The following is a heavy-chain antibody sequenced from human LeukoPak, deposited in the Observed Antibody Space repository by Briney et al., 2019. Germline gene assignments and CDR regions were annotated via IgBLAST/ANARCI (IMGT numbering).Heavy chain of an antibody. D-gene: IGHD6-13*01. J-gene: IGHJ3*02. CDR3: ARRGANRQQLVMAFDI. CDR2: IYFTGST. V-gene: IGHV4-59*08. CDR1: GGSLRSYY. Sequence: SETVSLTCTVSGGSLRSYYWTWLRQPPGKGLEWIGYIYFTGSTNYNPSLKSRLTISLDTSKNQFSLRLSSVTAADTAVYYCARRGANRQQLVMAFDIWGQGTMVTVSS.